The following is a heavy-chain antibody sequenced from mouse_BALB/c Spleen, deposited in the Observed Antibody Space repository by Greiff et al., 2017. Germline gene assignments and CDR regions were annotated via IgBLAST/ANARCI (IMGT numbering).Heavy chain of an antibody. CDR3: ARHYYDPYAMDY. Sequence: QVQLQQSGAELMKPGASVKISCKASGYPFSSYWIEWVKQRPGHGLEWIGEILPGSGSTNYNEKFKGKATFTADTSSNTAYMQLSSLTSEDSAVYYCARHYYDPYAMDYWGQGTSVTVSS. CDR1: GYPFSSYW. V-gene: IGHV1-9*01. J-gene: IGHJ4*01. CDR2: ILPGSGST. D-gene: IGHD2-4*01.